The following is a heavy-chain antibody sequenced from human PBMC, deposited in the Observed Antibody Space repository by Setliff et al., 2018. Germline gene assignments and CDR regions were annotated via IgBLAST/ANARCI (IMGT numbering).Heavy chain of an antibody. CDR2: LHTSGST. J-gene: IGHJ5*02. Sequence: PSETLSLTCAVSGASINSGTYYWSWIRQPAGKGLEWVGSLHTSGSTNFSPSLKRRGTISVDTSKTQVSLTLTSVTAADTAVYYCARDYQGGWFDPWGPGTLVTVSS. CDR3: ARDYQGGWFDP. V-gene: IGHV4-61*02. D-gene: IGHD3-16*01. CDR1: GASINSGTYY.